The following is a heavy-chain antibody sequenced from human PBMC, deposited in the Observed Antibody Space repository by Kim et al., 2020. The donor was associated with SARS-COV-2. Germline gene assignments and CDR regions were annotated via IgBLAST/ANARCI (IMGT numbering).Heavy chain of an antibody. V-gene: IGHV3-11*01. D-gene: IGHD6-13*01. CDR2: ISSSGSTI. CDR3: ARGGDPSSSWSNFDY. CDR1: GFTFSDYY. Sequence: GGSLRLSCAASGFTFSDYYMSWIRQAQGKGLEWVSYISSSGSTIYYADSVKGRFTISRDNAKNSLYLQMNSLRAEDTAVYYCARGGDPSSSWSNFDYWGQGTLVTVSS. J-gene: IGHJ4*02.